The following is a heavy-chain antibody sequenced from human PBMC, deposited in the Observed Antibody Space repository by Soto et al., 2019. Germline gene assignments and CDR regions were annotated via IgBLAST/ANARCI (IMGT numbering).Heavy chain of an antibody. V-gene: IGHV3-33*01. J-gene: IGHJ5*02. Sequence: GGSLRLSCAASGFIFRSYGMHWVRQAPGKGLEWVAVIWYDGSNTYYADPVKGRFTISRDNSKNTLFLQMNSLRAEDTAVYYCASSAAWGRGTLVTVSS. CDR2: IWYDGSNT. D-gene: IGHD6-19*01. CDR1: GFIFRSYG. CDR3: ASSAA.